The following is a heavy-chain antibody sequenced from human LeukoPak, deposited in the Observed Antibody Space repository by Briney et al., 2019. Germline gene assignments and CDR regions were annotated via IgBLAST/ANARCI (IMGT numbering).Heavy chain of an antibody. CDR3: AKDAANYPFFFDF. CDR1: GFTFTHYA. V-gene: IGHV3-23*01. Sequence: QAGGSLRLSCAASGFTFTHYAMTWVGQAPGKGLEWVSSISGSDSKTYYADSVKGRFTISRDNAKNTVYLQMNSLRAEDTAIYYCAKDAANYPFFFDFWGQGTLVTVSS. D-gene: IGHD4/OR15-4a*01. CDR2: ISGSDSKT. J-gene: IGHJ4*02.